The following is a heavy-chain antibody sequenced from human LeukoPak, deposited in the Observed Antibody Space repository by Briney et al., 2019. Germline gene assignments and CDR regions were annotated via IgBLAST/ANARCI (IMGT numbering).Heavy chain of an antibody. D-gene: IGHD1-26*01. V-gene: IGHV3-7*01. J-gene: IGHJ4*02. Sequence: GGSLRLSCAASGFTFKNYWMSWVRQAPGKGLEWVANIKQDGSEKYYVDSVKGRFTISRDNAKNSLYLQMNSLRAEDTAVYYCARDQWELHTSGYWGQGTLVTVSS. CDR3: ARDQWELHTSGY. CDR1: GFTFKNYW. CDR2: IKQDGSEK.